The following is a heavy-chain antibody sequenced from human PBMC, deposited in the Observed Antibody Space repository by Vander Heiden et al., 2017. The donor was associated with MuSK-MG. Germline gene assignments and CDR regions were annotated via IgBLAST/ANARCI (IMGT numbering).Heavy chain of an antibody. CDR2: ISGGGGAT. V-gene: IGHV3-23*01. D-gene: IGHD6-13*01. CDR1: GLTFSSYA. J-gene: IGHJ4*02. CDR3: AKGRKTSIAAADDY. Sequence: EVQLLESGGGLIQPGGSLRLSCAASGLTFSSYAMGWVRQAPGKGLEWVSAISGGGGATYYADSVKGRFTISRDNSKNTLCLQMNSLRVEDTALYYCAKGRKTSIAAADDYWGQGTLVTVSS.